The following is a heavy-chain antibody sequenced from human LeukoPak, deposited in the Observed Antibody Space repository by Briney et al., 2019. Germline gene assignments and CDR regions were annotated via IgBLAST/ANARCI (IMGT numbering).Heavy chain of an antibody. CDR1: GGPISSSAYY. J-gene: IGHJ4*02. V-gene: IGHV4-39*01. D-gene: IGHD3-10*01. CDR3: TRRNYGSGRRDY. CDR2: IYYSGST. Sequence: PSETLSLTCTVSGGPISSSAYYWGWVRQPPGKGLEWIADIYYSGSTSYNPSLKSRGTISVDTSKNQFSLKLISVTAADTAVYYCTRRNYGSGRRDYWGQGTLVTVSS.